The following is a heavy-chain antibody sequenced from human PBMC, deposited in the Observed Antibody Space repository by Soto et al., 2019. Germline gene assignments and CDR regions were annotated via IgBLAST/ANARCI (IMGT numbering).Heavy chain of an antibody. D-gene: IGHD2-2*02. J-gene: IGHJ6*02. V-gene: IGHV4-30-4*01. CDR3: ARDRGYCSSTSCYTRDSGYYGMDV. CDR1: GGSISSGDYY. Sequence: PSETLSLTCTVSGGSISSGDYYWSWIRQPPGKGLEWIGYIYYSGSTYYNPSLKSRVTISVDTSKNRFSLKLSSVTAADTAVYYCARDRGYCSSTSCYTRDSGYYGMDVWGQGTTVTVSS. CDR2: IYYSGST.